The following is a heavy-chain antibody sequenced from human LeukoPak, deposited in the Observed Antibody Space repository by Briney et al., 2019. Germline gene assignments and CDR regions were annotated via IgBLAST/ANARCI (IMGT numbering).Heavy chain of an antibody. CDR2: ISRDGSGT. CDR1: GFTFSGFA. Sequence: GRSLRLSCAASGFTFSGFAIHWVRQAPGKGLEWVSAISRDGSGTYYSDSVKGRFTISRDNSKNTVYLQMNSLEPDDTAVYYCARDAFYSSGTYFDYWGQGTPVTVSS. J-gene: IGHJ4*02. V-gene: IGHV3-30*04. CDR3: ARDAFYSSGTYFDY. D-gene: IGHD3-10*01.